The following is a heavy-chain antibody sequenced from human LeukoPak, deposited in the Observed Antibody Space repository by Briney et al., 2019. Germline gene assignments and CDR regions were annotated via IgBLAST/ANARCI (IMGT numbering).Heavy chain of an antibody. J-gene: IGHJ4*02. CDR2: IHNSGTS. D-gene: IGHD3-22*01. CDR1: DDSISDYY. V-gene: IGHV4-59*01. CDR3: ARADSSGYYYFDY. Sequence: PSETLSLTCTVSDDSISDYYRGWIRQPPGKGLEWIGYIHNSGTSTYNLSLKSRVTISADTSKNQFSLKLNSMTTADTAVYYCARADSSGYYYFDYWGQGILVTVSS.